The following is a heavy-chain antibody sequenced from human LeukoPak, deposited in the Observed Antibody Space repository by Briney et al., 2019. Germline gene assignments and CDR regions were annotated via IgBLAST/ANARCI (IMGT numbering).Heavy chain of an antibody. CDR2: TNPNSGGT. CDR1: GYTFTGYY. CDR3: ARGEYYYDSRFDY. Sequence: ASVKVSCKASGYTFTGYYMHWVRQAPGQGLEWMGRTNPNSGGTNYAQKFQGRVTMTRDTSISTAYMELSRLRSDDTAVYYCARGEYYYDSRFDYWGQGTLVTVSS. V-gene: IGHV1-2*06. J-gene: IGHJ4*02. D-gene: IGHD3-22*01.